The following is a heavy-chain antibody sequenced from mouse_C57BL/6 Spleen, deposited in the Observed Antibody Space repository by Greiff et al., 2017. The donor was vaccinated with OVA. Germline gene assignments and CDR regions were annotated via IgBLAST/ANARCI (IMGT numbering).Heavy chain of an antibody. Sequence: QVHVKQSGPELVKPGASVKISCKASGYTFTDYYINWVKQRPGQGLEWIGWIFPGSGSTYYNEKFKGKATLTVDKSSSTAYMLLSSLTSEDSAVYFCARQGLGRGWFAYWGQGTLVTVSA. J-gene: IGHJ3*01. V-gene: IGHV1-75*01. CDR2: IFPGSGST. CDR1: GYTFTDYY. CDR3: ARQGLGRGWFAY. D-gene: IGHD4-1*01.